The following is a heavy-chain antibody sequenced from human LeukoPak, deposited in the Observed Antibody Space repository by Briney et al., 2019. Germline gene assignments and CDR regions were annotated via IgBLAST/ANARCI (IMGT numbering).Heavy chain of an antibody. Sequence: KPSENLSLTCTVSGGSISSYYWSWIRQPPGRGLEWIGFIFYSGTTNYNPSLKSRVTISVDTSKSHFSLKLSSVTAADTAVYYCARGSYYYSYGLDVWGQGTTVTVSS. CDR3: ARGSYYYSYGLDV. CDR2: IFYSGTT. J-gene: IGHJ6*02. V-gene: IGHV4-59*08. CDR1: GGSISSYY. D-gene: IGHD1-26*01.